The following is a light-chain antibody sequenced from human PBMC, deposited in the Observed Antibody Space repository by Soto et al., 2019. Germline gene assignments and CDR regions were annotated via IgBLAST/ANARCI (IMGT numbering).Light chain of an antibody. CDR3: QQYDNYSGT. Sequence: DIQMTQSPSTLSACVGDRVTITCRASQSISSWLAWYQQKPGSVPKLLIYGASTLQSGVPSRFSGGGSGTEFTLTISSLQPDDFATYYCQQYDNYSGTFGQGTKVDIK. J-gene: IGKJ1*01. V-gene: IGKV1-5*01. CDR1: QSISSW. CDR2: GAS.